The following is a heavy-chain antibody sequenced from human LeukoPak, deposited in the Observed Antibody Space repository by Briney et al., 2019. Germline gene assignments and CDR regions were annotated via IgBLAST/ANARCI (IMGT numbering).Heavy chain of an antibody. J-gene: IGHJ6*03. V-gene: IGHV3-20*04. Sequence: RPGGSLRLSCAASGFTYDDHGMNWVRQAPGKGPEWVSGINWKGDVTGYADSEKGRFTISRDNAKNSLYLQMESLRGEDTALYFCARAGRGHTWDGAYYYQMHVWGRGTMVTVSS. D-gene: IGHD1-1*01. CDR2: INWKGDVT. CDR3: ARAGRGHTWDGAYYYQMHV. CDR1: GFTYDDHG.